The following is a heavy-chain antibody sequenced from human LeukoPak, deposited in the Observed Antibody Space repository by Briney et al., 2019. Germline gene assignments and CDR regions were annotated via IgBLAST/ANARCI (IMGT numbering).Heavy chain of an antibody. V-gene: IGHV4-31*03. J-gene: IGHJ5*02. Sequence: SETLSLTCTVSDGSISTGGYSWNWIRQHPGKGLEWIGYIYYSGSTYYNPSLKSRLTISVDTSKNQFSLKLSSVTAADTAVYYCARDDGTVTDLGRFDPWGQGTLVTVSA. D-gene: IGHD4-17*01. CDR3: ARDDGTVTDLGRFDP. CDR2: IYYSGST. CDR1: DGSISTGGYS.